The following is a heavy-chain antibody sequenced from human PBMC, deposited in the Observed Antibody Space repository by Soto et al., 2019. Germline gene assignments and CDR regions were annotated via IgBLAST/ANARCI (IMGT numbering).Heavy chain of an antibody. CDR3: ARSPVVFVPAAMPGYYYGMDV. V-gene: IGHV3-30-3*01. D-gene: IGHD2-2*01. Sequence: QLQLVESGGGVVQPGRSLRLSCAASGFTFSSYAMHWVREAPGKGLEWVAVISYDGSNKYYADSVKGRFTISRDNSKNTLYLQMNSLRAEDAAVYYCARSPVVFVPAAMPGYYYGMDVWGQGTTVTVSS. CDR2: ISYDGSNK. J-gene: IGHJ6*02. CDR1: GFTFSSYA.